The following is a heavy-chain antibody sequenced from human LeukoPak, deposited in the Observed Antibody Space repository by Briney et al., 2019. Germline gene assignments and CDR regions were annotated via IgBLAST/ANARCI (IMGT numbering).Heavy chain of an antibody. CDR3: AREGYSSSYYHYYYYMDV. J-gene: IGHJ6*03. V-gene: IGHV1-46*01. D-gene: IGHD6-13*01. Sequence: ASVKVSCKASGYTFTSYYMHWVRQAPGQGLEWMGIINPSGGSTSYAQKFQGRVTMTRDMSTSTVYMELSSLRSEDTAVYYCAREGYSSSYYHYYYYMDVWGKGTTVTVSS. CDR1: GYTFTSYY. CDR2: INPSGGST.